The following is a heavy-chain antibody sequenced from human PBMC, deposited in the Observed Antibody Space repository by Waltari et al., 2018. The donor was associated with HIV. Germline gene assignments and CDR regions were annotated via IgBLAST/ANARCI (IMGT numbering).Heavy chain of an antibody. CDR3: ARHWYTSTWNYFDS. J-gene: IGHJ4*02. D-gene: IGHD6-13*01. CDR1: GDSISSSSYY. Sequence: QLQLQESGPGLVKPSETLSLTCTVSGDSISSSSYYWGWIRQPPGKGLEWIGTTYYSGGSYYHPSLKRRVTISVDTSKNTFSLKLRSVTAADTAVYYCARHWYTSTWNYFDSWGQGTLGTVSS. CDR2: TYYSGGS. V-gene: IGHV4-39*01.